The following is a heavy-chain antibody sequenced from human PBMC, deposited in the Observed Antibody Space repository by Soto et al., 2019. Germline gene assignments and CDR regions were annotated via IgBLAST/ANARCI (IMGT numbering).Heavy chain of an antibody. D-gene: IGHD2-15*01. CDR3: ARGVAVWATTPPLQNNWIDP. CDR2: ISAYNGVT. J-gene: IGHJ5*02. CDR1: GYIFSNYG. V-gene: IGHV1-18*01. Sequence: QVQLVQSGVEVKKPGASVNVSCKASGYIFSNYGITWVRQAPGQGLEWVGWISAYNGVTSYAQSLQGRVSMTIDTSTTTAYMELRSLRSDDTAVYFCARGVAVWATTPPLQNNWIDPWGQGTLVSVSS.